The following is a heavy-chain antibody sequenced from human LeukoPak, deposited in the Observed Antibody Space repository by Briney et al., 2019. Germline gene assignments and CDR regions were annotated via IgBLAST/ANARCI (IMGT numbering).Heavy chain of an antibody. CDR3: ARAQGGGTYFQYFQH. V-gene: IGHV3-30-3*01. CDR1: GFTFSAYA. CDR2: IAYDGSNE. Sequence: GGSLRLSCAASGFTFSAYAINWVRQAPGKGLEWVAVIAYDGSNEYYAYSVKGRVTISRDNSKNTMILQMNSLRAEDTAVYYFARAQGGGTYFQYFQHWGQGTLVTVSS. D-gene: IGHD1-26*01. J-gene: IGHJ1*01.